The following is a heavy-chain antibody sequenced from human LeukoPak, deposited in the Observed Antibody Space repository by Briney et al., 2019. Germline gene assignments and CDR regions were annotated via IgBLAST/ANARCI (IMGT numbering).Heavy chain of an antibody. V-gene: IGHV3-30*04. D-gene: IGHD4-17*01. CDR2: ISFDESNK. J-gene: IGHJ4*02. CDR1: GFTFSSYA. Sequence: GGSLRLSCAVSGFTFSSYAMHWVRQAPGKGLEWVAVISFDESNKYYADSVKGRFTISRDNSKNTLYLQMNSLRAEDTAVYYCARVVNHGYSDYWGQGTLVTVSS. CDR3: ARVVNHGYSDY.